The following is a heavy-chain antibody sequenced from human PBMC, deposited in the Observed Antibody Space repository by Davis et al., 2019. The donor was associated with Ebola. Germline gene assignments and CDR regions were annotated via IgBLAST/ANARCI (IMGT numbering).Heavy chain of an antibody. V-gene: IGHV1-2*02. Sequence: ASVKVSCKASGYTFTGYYMHWVRQAPGQGLEWMGWINPNSGGTNYTQKFQGRVTMTRDTSISTAYMELSRLRSDDTAVYYCARDYDFWSGYYRTLSFDIWGQGTMVAVSS. CDR1: GYTFTGYY. CDR3: ARDYDFWSGYYRTLSFDI. D-gene: IGHD3-3*01. J-gene: IGHJ3*02. CDR2: INPNSGGT.